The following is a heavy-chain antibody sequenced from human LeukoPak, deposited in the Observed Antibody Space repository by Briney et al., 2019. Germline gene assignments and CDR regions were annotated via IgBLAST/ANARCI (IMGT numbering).Heavy chain of an antibody. J-gene: IGHJ4*02. CDR3: ARDRWGVGEYYFDY. CDR1: DGSFSGFY. CDR2: IYYSGST. Sequence: SETLSLTCAVYDGSFSGFYWSWIRQPPGKGLEWIRYIYYSGSTNYNPSLKSRVTISVDTSKNQFSLKLSSVTAADTAVYYCARDRWGVGEYYFDYWGQGTLVTVSS. V-gene: IGHV4-59*01. D-gene: IGHD2-8*01.